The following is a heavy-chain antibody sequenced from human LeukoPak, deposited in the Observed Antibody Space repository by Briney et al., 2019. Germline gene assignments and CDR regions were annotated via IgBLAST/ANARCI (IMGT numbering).Heavy chain of an antibody. V-gene: IGHV3-21*01. CDR2: ISSSSSYI. Sequence: KSGGSLRLSCAASGFTFSSYSMNWVRQAPGKGLEWVSSISSSSSYIYYADSVKGRFTISRDNAKNSPYLQMNSLRAEDTAVYYCARDQFGGSSWYEGYWGQGTLVTVSS. CDR1: GFTFSSYS. D-gene: IGHD6-13*01. CDR3: ARDQFGGSSWYEGY. J-gene: IGHJ4*02.